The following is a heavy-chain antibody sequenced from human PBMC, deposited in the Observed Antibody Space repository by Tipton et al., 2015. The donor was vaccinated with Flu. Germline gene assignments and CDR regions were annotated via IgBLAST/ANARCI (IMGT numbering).Heavy chain of an antibody. CDR3: AKDLVVIVPAASWFDP. CDR2: VHYSGST. Sequence: TLSLTCTVSGGSISSSTFYWGWIRQPPGKGLEWIGSVHYSGSTYYNPSLKSRITISVDTSKNHFSLKLSSVTAADTAVYHCAKDLVVIVPAASWFDPWGQGTLVTVSS. CDR1: GGSISSSTFY. J-gene: IGHJ5*02. V-gene: IGHV4-39*07. D-gene: IGHD2-2*01.